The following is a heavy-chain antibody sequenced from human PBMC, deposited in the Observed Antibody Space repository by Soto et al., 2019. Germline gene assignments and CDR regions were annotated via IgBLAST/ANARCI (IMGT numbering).Heavy chain of an antibody. Sequence: SQTLSLTCAISGDSVSSNSAAWNWIRQSPSRGLEWLGRTYYRSKWYNDYAVSVKSRITINPDTSKNQFSLQLNSVTPEDTAVYYCARGSRSLGYCSGGSCPNWFDPWGQGTLVTVS. J-gene: IGHJ5*02. CDR1: GDSVSSNSAA. CDR3: ARGSRSLGYCSGGSCPNWFDP. CDR2: TYYRSKWYN. V-gene: IGHV6-1*01. D-gene: IGHD2-15*01.